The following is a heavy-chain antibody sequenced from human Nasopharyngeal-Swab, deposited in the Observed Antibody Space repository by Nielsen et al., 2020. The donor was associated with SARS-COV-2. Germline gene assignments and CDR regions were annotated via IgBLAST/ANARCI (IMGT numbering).Heavy chain of an antibody. CDR3: ARAGGGSYTTYYYYGMDV. V-gene: IGHV4-39*07. D-gene: IGHD1-26*01. J-gene: IGHJ6*02. CDR1: GVSISRSDSY. Sequence: SETLSLTCTVSGVSISRSDSYWGWVRQPPGKGLEWIGSLYYSGSTNYNPSLKSRVTISVDTSKNQFSLKLSSVTAADTAVYYCARAGGGSYTTYYYYGMDVWGQGTTVTVSS. CDR2: LYYSGST.